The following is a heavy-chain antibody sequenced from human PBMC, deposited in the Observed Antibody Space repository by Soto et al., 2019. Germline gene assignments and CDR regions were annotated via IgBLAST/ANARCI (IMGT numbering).Heavy chain of an antibody. D-gene: IGHD5-12*01. CDR2: IIPIFGTA. CDR1: GGTFSSYA. Sequence: ASVKVSCKASGGTFSSYAISWVRQAPGQGLEWMGGIIPIFGTANYAQKFQGRVTITADESTSTAYMELSSLRSEDTAVYYCAREREMATHYFGYWGQGTLVTVS. V-gene: IGHV1-69*13. CDR3: AREREMATHYFGY. J-gene: IGHJ4*02.